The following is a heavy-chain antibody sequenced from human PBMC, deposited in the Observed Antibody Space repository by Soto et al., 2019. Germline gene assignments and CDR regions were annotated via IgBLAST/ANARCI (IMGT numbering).Heavy chain of an antibody. CDR2: IYYTGGT. CDR3: ARVGYSYGWNYYYGMDV. J-gene: IGHJ6*02. CDR1: GGSIYNHY. Sequence: PSETLSLTCTVSGGSIYNHYWSWVRQPPGKGLEWIGYIYYTGGTNYNPSLKSRVTISVDKSKNQFSLKLSSVTAADTAVYYCARVGYSYGWNYYYGMDVWGQGTTVTVSS. V-gene: IGHV4-59*11. D-gene: IGHD5-18*01.